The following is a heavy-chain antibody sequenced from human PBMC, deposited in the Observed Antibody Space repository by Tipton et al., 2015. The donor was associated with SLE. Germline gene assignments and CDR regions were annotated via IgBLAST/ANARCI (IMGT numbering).Heavy chain of an antibody. J-gene: IGHJ6*03. CDR3: ARGPYDFWSGSDMDV. D-gene: IGHD3-3*01. CDR2: IYYSGST. CDR1: GGSISSSSYY. Sequence: TLSLTCTVSGGSISSSSYYWGWIRQPPGKGLEWIGSIYYSGSTYYNPSLKSRVTMSVDTSKNQFSLKLSSVTAADTAVYYCARGPYDFWSGSDMDVWGEGTTVTVSS. V-gene: IGHV4-39*07.